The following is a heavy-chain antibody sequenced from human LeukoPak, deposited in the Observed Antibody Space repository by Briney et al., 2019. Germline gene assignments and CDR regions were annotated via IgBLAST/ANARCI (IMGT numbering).Heavy chain of an antibody. D-gene: IGHD6-13*01. J-gene: IGHJ5*02. Sequence: SETLSLTCTVSGDSISSTSYYWAWIRQPPGKGLEWIGCIYYSGSMSYSPSLKSRVTISVDTSKNQFSLKLSSVTAADTAVYYCARIIAAAGTGYNWFDPWGQGTLVTVSS. V-gene: IGHV4-39*07. CDR1: GDSISSTSYY. CDR3: ARIIAAAGTGYNWFDP. CDR2: IYYSGSM.